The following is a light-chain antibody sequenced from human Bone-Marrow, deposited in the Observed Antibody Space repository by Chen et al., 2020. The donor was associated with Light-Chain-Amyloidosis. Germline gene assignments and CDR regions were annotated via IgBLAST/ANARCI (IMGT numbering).Light chain of an antibody. CDR3: QQRSTWPLT. CDR1: QSVSSY. Sequence: EIVLTQSPATLSLSPGERATLSCRASQSVSSYLAWYQQKPGQAPRLLIYNTSNRATDIPARFSGSESGTDFTLTISSLEPEDFAVYYCQQRSTWPLTYGGGTKVEIK. V-gene: IGKV3-11*01. CDR2: NTS. J-gene: IGKJ4*01.